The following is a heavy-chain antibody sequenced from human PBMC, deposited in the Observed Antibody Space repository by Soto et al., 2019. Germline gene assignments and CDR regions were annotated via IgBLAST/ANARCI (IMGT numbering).Heavy chain of an antibody. Sequence: ASVKVSCKAAGYTFTSYGGSWVRQAPGQGLEWMGWISAYNGNTNYAQKLQGRVTMTTDTSTSTAYMELRSLRSDDTAVYYCARGYYSGSYEPPFDYWGQGTLVTVSS. CDR1: GYTFTSYG. CDR3: ARGYYSGSYEPPFDY. D-gene: IGHD1-26*01. CDR2: ISAYNGNT. J-gene: IGHJ4*02. V-gene: IGHV1-18*01.